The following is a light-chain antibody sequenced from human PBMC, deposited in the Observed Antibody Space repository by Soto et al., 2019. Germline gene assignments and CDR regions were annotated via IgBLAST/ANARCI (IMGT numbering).Light chain of an antibody. Sequence: QAVVTQPPSVSGAPGQRVTISCTGSSSNIGAGYDVHWYQQLPGTAPKLLIYGNSNRPSGVPDRISGSKSGTSASLAITGLQAEDEADYYSQSYDSSLTLRVFGTGTKLTVL. CDR1: SSNIGAGYD. CDR3: QSYDSSLTLRV. V-gene: IGLV1-40*01. CDR2: GNS. J-gene: IGLJ1*01.